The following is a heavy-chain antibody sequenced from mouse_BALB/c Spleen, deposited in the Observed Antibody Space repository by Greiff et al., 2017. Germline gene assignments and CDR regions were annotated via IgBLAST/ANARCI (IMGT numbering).Heavy chain of an antibody. CDR2: ISCYNGAT. CDR1: GYSFTGYY. D-gene: IGHD2-3*01. Sequence: LVKPGASVKISCKASGYSFTGYYMHWVKQSPGKSLEWIGYISCYNGATSYNQKFKGKATFTVDTSSSTAYMQFNSLTSEDSAVYYCARSLDGYWYFDVWGAGTTVTVSS. J-gene: IGHJ1*01. V-gene: IGHV1S34*01. CDR3: ARSLDGYWYFDV.